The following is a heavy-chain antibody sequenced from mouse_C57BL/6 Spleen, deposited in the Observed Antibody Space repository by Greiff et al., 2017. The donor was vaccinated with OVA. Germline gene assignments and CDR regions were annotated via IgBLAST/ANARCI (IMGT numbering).Heavy chain of an antibody. Sequence: EVKLMESGEGLVKPGGSLKLSCAASGFTFSSYAMSWVRQTPEKRLEWVAYISSGGDYIYYADTVKGRFTISRDNARNTLYLQMSSLKSEDTAMYYCTRSFYYGNYKYFDVWGTGTTVTVSS. J-gene: IGHJ1*03. CDR2: ISSGGDYI. V-gene: IGHV5-9-1*02. CDR3: TRSFYYGNYKYFDV. CDR1: GFTFSSYA. D-gene: IGHD2-1*01.